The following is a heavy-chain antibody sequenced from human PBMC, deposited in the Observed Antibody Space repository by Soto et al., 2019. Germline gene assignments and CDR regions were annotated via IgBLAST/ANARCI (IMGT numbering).Heavy chain of an antibody. CDR2: ISSSSSTI. Sequence: GGSLRLSCAASGFTFSSYSMNWVRQAPGKGLEWVSYISSSSSTIYYADSVKGRFTISRDNAKNSLYLQMNSLRAEDTAVYYCAREQTDIVLMVYARNDAFDIWGQGTMVTVSS. V-gene: IGHV3-48*01. CDR3: AREQTDIVLMVYARNDAFDI. J-gene: IGHJ3*02. CDR1: GFTFSSYS. D-gene: IGHD2-8*01.